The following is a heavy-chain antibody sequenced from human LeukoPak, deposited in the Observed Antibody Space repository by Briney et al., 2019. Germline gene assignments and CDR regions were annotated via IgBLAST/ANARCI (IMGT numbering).Heavy chain of an antibody. D-gene: IGHD6-13*01. CDR2: ISWNSGSI. CDR1: GFTFDDYA. J-gene: IGHJ6*03. V-gene: IGHV3-9*01. CDR3: ARSGAGQQLRVRYYYMDV. Sequence: GRSLRLSCAASGFTFDDYAMHWVRQAPGKGLEWVSGISWNSGSIGYADSVKGRFTISRDNAKNSLYLQMNSLRAEDTAVYYCARSGAGQQLRVRYYYMDVWGKGTTVTVSS.